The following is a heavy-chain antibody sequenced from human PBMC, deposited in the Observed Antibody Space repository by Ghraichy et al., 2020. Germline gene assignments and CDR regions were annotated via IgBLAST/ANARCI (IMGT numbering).Heavy chain of an antibody. D-gene: IGHD4-17*01. J-gene: IGHJ4*02. V-gene: IGHV1-46*01. CDR1: GYTFISYY. Sequence: ASVKVSCKASGYTFISYYMHWVRQAPGQGLEWMGLINPSGGHTTYALKFQGRVTMTRDTSTSTVYMELSSLRSEDTAIYYCARDLKTVAGSNFDYWGQGTLVTVSA. CDR2: INPSGGHT. CDR3: ARDLKTVAGSNFDY.